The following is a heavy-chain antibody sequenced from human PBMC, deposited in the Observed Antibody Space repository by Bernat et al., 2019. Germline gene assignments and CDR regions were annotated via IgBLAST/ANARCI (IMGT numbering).Heavy chain of an antibody. V-gene: IGHV4-61*01. CDR3: AKDRFVVVPAAMHELDAFDI. Sequence: QVQLQESGPGLVKPSETLSLTCTVSGGSVSSGSYYWNWIRQPPGKGLEWIGYIYYTGSTNYNPSLKSRVTMSVDTSKNQFSLQLSSLTAADTAVYYCAKDRFVVVPAAMHELDAFDIWGQGTMVTVSS. D-gene: IGHD2-2*01. CDR2: IYYTGST. CDR1: GGSVSSGSYY. J-gene: IGHJ3*02.